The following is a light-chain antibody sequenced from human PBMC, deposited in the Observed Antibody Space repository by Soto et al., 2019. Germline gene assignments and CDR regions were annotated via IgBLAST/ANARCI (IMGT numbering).Light chain of an antibody. CDR2: RAS. Sequence: EILMTQSPSTLSVSPGERATLSCRASQSVSSTLAWYQQKPGQAPRLLIYRASTRAAGIPARFSGSGSGTDFTLTISSLEPEDFVVYFCQQRHLWPITFGQGTRLEIK. J-gene: IGKJ5*01. CDR3: QQRHLWPIT. V-gene: IGKV3-15*01. CDR1: QSVSST.